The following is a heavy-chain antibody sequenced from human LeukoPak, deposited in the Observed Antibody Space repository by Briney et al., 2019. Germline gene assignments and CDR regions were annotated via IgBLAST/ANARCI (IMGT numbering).Heavy chain of an antibody. Sequence: GGSLRLSCAASGFTFSSYAMHWVRQAPGKGLEWVAVISYDGSNKYYADSVKGRFTISRDNSKNTLYLQMNSLRAEDTAVYYCARAVGATTFDYWGQGTLVTVSS. CDR1: GFTFSSYA. V-gene: IGHV3-30*04. D-gene: IGHD1-26*01. J-gene: IGHJ4*02. CDR3: ARAVGATTFDY. CDR2: ISYDGSNK.